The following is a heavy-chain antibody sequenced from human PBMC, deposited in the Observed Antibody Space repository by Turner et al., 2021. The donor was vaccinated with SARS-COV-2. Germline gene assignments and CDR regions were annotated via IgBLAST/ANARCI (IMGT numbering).Heavy chain of an antibody. CDR3: ARDYPWDTAMAHQGGGFDY. J-gene: IGHJ4*02. CDR2: ISYAGSNK. CDR1: VFTFSSYA. D-gene: IGHD5-18*01. V-gene: IGHV3-30-3*01. Sequence: QVQLVEAGGGVVQPGRSLRLSWAVSVFTFSSYAMHWVRHARGKGLEWVAVISYAGSNKFYADSVKGRFTISRDNSKNTLYLQMNSLRAEDTAVYYCARDYPWDTAMAHQGGGFDYWGQGTLVTVSS.